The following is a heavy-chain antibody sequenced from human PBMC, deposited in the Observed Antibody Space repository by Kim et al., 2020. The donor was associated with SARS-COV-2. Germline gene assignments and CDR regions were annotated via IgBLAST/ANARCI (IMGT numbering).Heavy chain of an antibody. J-gene: IGHJ4*02. Sequence: TSYNPSRKSRVTISVDTSKNQFSLKRSSVTAADTAVYYCARVSRTSLFDYWGQGTLVTVSS. V-gene: IGHV4-31*02. CDR3: ARVSRTSLFDY. CDR2: T.